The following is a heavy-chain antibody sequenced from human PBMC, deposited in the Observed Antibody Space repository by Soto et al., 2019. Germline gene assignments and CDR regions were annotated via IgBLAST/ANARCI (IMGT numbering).Heavy chain of an antibody. CDR3: ARGPIESASSWSYYFDY. Sequence: PSETLSLTCAVYGGSFSGYYWSWIRQPPGKGLEWIGGINHSGSTNYNPSLKSRVTISVDTSKNQFSLKLSSVTAADTAVYYCARGPIESASSWSYYFDYWGQGTLVTVSS. CDR1: GGSFSGYY. D-gene: IGHD6-13*01. V-gene: IGHV4-34*01. CDR2: INHSGST. J-gene: IGHJ4*02.